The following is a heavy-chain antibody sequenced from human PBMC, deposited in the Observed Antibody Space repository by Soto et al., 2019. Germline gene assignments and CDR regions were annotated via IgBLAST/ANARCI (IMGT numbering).Heavy chain of an antibody. J-gene: IGHJ4*02. D-gene: IGHD2-21*02. CDR3: ARDFLGGDSNIDY. CDR1: GFTFSSYG. V-gene: IGHV3-33*01. CDR2: IWYDGSNK. Sequence: GGSLRLSCAASGFTFSSYGMHWVRQAPGKGLEWVAVIWYDGSNKYYADSVKGRFTISRDNSKNTLYLQMNSLRAEDTAVYYCARDFLGGDSNIDYWGQGTLVTVSS.